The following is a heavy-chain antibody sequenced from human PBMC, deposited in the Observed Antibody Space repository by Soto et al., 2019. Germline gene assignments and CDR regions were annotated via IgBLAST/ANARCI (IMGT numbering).Heavy chain of an antibody. CDR2: IHYSGTT. CDR1: GDSISSGAYH. V-gene: IGHV4-31*03. D-gene: IGHD2-2*03. CDR3: ARDWNGYCSSSTCWYWFDP. Sequence: QVQLQESGPGLVKPSQTLSLTCTVSGDSISSGAYHWSWIRQHPGKGLEWIGYIHYSGTTDFNPSLKSRVTMSVDTSKNQFFLKLSSVTAADTAMYFCARDWNGYCSSSTCWYWFDPWGQGTLVTVSS. J-gene: IGHJ5*02.